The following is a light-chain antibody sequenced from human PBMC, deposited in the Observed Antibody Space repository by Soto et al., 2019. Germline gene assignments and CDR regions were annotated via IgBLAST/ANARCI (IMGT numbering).Light chain of an antibody. J-gene: IGKJ5*01. CDR3: QQAYSFPLT. Sequence: DIQMTQSPSSVSASVGDRVTITCRASQGISNWLAWYQQKPGRAPKLLIYATSSLQSGVPPRFSGSGSGTNYTLTISSLQSEDFATYYCQQAYSFPLTFGQGTRLEIK. V-gene: IGKV1-12*01. CDR2: ATS. CDR1: QGISNW.